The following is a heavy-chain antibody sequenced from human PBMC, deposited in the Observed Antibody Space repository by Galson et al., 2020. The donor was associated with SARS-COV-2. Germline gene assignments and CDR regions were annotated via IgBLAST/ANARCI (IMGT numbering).Heavy chain of an antibody. V-gene: IGHV3-21*01. Sequence: KIGESLKISCAASGFTFSSYSMNWVRQAPGKGLEWVSSISSSSSYIYYADSVKGRFTISRDNAKNSLYLQMNSLRAEDTAVYYCARDLIVGATTGFDYWGQGTLVTVSS. D-gene: IGHD1-26*01. CDR1: GFTFSSYS. J-gene: IGHJ4*02. CDR2: ISSSSSYI. CDR3: ARDLIVGATTGFDY.